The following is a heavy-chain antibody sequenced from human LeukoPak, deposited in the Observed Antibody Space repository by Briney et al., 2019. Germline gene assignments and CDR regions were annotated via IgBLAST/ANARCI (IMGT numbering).Heavy chain of an antibody. Sequence: GGSLRLSCAASGFTFSSYAMHWVRQAPGKGLAWVAIISYDGSNKYYADSVKGRFTISRDNSKNTLCLQMNSLGTEDTAVYYCSGLSYYDSRHYYYYMDVWGKGTTVTVSS. CDR1: GFTFSSYA. CDR2: ISYDGSNK. J-gene: IGHJ6*03. D-gene: IGHD3-22*01. CDR3: SGLSYYDSRHYYYYMDV. V-gene: IGHV3-30-3*01.